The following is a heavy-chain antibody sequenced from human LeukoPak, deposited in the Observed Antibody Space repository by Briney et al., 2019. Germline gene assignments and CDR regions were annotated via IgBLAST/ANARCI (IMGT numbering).Heavy chain of an antibody. CDR3: ATQPPGEPYVPYFDY. CDR2: IHTSGDT. CDR1: GASVNSDPYY. V-gene: IGHV4-61*03. Sequence: SETLSLTCTVSGASVNSDPYYWSWIRQPPGKGLEWIGYIHTSGDTKYNPSLMSRVTMSVDMSKNHFSLKLRSVTAADTAVYYCATQPPGEPYVPYFDYWGQGTPVTVSS. J-gene: IGHJ4*02. D-gene: IGHD3-16*01.